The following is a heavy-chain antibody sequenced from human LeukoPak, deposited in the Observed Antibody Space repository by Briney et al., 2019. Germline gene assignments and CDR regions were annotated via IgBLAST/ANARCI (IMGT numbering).Heavy chain of an antibody. CDR2: INSDGRNI. CDR1: GFTFSSYW. Sequence: RGSLRLSCAASGFTFSSYWMHWVRQAPGKGLVWVSRINSDGRNINYADSVKGRFTISRDNAKNMLYLQMNSLRAEDTAVYYCAPHLSVIVPSAQYGMDFWGQGTTVTVSS. V-gene: IGHV3-74*01. CDR3: APHLSVIVPSAQYGMDF. J-gene: IGHJ6*02. D-gene: IGHD2/OR15-2a*01.